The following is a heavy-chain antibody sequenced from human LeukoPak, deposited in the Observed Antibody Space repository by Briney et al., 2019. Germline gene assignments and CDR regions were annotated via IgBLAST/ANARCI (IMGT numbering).Heavy chain of an antibody. J-gene: IGHJ4*02. Sequence: SETLSLTCTVSGGSISSYYWSWIRQPPGKGLEWIGYIYYSGSTNYDPSLKSRVTISVDTSKNQFSLKLSSVTAADTAVYYCARLAAGDSSGYLFDYWGQGTPVTVSS. CDR3: ARLAAGDSSGYLFDY. V-gene: IGHV4-59*08. CDR1: GGSISSYY. CDR2: IYYSGST. D-gene: IGHD3-22*01.